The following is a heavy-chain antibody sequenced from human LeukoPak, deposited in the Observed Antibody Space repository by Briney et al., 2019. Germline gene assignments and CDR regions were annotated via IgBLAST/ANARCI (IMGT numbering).Heavy chain of an antibody. V-gene: IGHV3-21*01. D-gene: IGHD2-15*01. CDR2: ISSSSSYI. CDR1: GFTFDDYA. Sequence: PGGSLRLSCAASGFTFDDYAMHWVRQAPGKGLEWVSSISSSSSYIYYADSVKGRFTISRDNAKNSLYLQMNSLRAEDTAVYYCASSPVVAKRRAFDIWGQGTMVTISS. J-gene: IGHJ3*02. CDR3: ASSPVVAKRRAFDI.